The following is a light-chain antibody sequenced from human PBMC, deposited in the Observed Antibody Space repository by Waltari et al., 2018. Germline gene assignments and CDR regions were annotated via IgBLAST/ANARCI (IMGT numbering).Light chain of an antibody. J-gene: IGKJ2*01. CDR3: QQSKRVPYT. Sequence: DIQMTQSPSSLSASSGDRVSITCRASQTIDTYLNWFQQKPGEAPKLLIYAASTLQSGVPLRFSGSGSGTDFTLTISGLHYEDFATYYCQQSKRVPYTFGQGTRLEIK. V-gene: IGKV1-39*01. CDR2: AAS. CDR1: QTIDTY.